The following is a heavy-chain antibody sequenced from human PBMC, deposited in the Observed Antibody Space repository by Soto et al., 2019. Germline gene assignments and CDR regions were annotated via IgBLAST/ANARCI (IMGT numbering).Heavy chain of an antibody. V-gene: IGHV3-21*06. CDR3: VRDLMPNDRGLGDLAY. J-gene: IGHJ4*02. D-gene: IGHD3-22*01. CDR1: GFTFNKYS. Sequence: EVRLVESGGGLVKPGGSLRLSCAASGFTFNKYSMNWVRQAPGKGLEWVASITSKTGEQYYADSVKGRFIISRDNTNNSLSLQVTSLRDEDTAVYYCVRDLMPNDRGLGDLAYWGQGTLVTVSS. CDR2: ITSKTGEQ.